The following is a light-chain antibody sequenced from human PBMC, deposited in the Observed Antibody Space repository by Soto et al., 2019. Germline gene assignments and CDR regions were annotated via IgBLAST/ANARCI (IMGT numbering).Light chain of an antibody. V-gene: IGKV2-28*01. CDR2: LGS. CDR1: QSLLHSNGYNY. Sequence: DIVMTQSPLSLPVTPGEPASISCRSSQSLLHSNGYNYLDWYLQKPGQSPQLLIYLGSNRASGVPDRFSGSGSGTDFTLKISRVEAEDVGVYYCMQAGFTFGPGT. J-gene: IGKJ3*01. CDR3: MQAGFT.